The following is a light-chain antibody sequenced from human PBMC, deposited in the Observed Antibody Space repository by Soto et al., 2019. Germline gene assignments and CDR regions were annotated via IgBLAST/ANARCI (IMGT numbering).Light chain of an antibody. CDR2: ANI. J-gene: IGLJ6*01. CDR3: QSYDSTLSARYV. Sequence: QSVLTQPPSVSGAPGQRVTISCTGSSSNIGAGYDVHWYQQRPGAAPKLLISANINRPSGVPDRFSGSKSGTSASLAITGLQADDEGDYYCQSYDSTLSARYVFGTGNQLTVL. V-gene: IGLV1-40*01. CDR1: SSNIGAGYD.